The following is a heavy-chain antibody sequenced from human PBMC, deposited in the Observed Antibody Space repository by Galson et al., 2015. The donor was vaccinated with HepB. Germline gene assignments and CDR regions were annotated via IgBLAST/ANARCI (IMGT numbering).Heavy chain of an antibody. CDR1: GYSFTTYY. J-gene: IGHJ4*02. D-gene: IGHD1-26*01. V-gene: IGHV1-46*03. CDR2: INPSADTT. Sequence: VKVSCKASGYSFTTYYIHWVRQAPGQGLEWMGIINPSADTTSYAEKFQGRVSMTRDTSTTTVFMELSSLRSEDTAVYYCARDLRMNEWELPDYWGQGTLVIVSS. CDR3: ARDLRMNEWELPDY.